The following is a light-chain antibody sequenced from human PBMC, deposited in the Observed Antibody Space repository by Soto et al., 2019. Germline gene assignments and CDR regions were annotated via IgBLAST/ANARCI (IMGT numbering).Light chain of an antibody. Sequence: QSALTQPPSASGSPGQSVTISCTGMSSDVGGYNYVSWYQQLPGKAPKLMIYEVSKRPSGVPDRFSGSKSGNTASLTVSGLQAEDEADYYCSSYAGANSVVFGGGTKVTVL. J-gene: IGLJ2*01. CDR1: SSDVGGYNY. V-gene: IGLV2-8*01. CDR2: EVS. CDR3: SSYAGANSVV.